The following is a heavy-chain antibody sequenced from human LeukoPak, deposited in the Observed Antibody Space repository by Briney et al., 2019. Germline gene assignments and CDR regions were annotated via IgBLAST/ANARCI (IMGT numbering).Heavy chain of an antibody. Sequence: SQTLSLTCAISGDSVSGNSIAGNWIRQSPSRGLEWLGRTYYSAQWYNDYAGSVNSRITINTDTSKNQLSLQLNSVTPEDAAMYYCARVRGGGFSDYWGQGSLVTVSS. J-gene: IGHJ4*02. CDR1: GDSVSGNSIA. CDR2: TYYSAQWYN. CDR3: ARVRGGGFSDY. V-gene: IGHV6-1*01. D-gene: IGHD3-16*01.